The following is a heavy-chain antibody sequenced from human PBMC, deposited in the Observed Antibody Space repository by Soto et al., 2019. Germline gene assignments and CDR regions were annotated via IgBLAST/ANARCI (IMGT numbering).Heavy chain of an antibody. V-gene: IGHV3-21*02. CDR3: ARDRGPGGGGGWFHP. D-gene: IGHD3-16*01. Sequence: EVQLMESGGGLVEPGGSLRLSCTASGFTFTSYNMNWVRQAPGKGLEWVSSITSSGSYFYYADSVRGRFTISRDNAQNLLLLQMNNLRVEDRAVYYCARDRGPGGGGGWFHPWGQGSLVTVSS. CDR1: GFTFTSYN. J-gene: IGHJ5*02. CDR2: ITSSGSYF.